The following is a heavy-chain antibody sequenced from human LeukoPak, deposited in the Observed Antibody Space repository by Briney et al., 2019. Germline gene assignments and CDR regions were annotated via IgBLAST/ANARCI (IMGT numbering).Heavy chain of an antibody. V-gene: IGHV4-31*03. J-gene: IGHJ4*02. CDR1: VGPISSGGYY. Sequence: SETLSLTCTVSVGPISSGGYYWSWIRQHPEKGLEWIGYIYYSGSTYYNPSLKSRVTISVDTSKNRFSLKLSSVTAADTAVYDWARVDSRNWYDHFYFDYWGQGTLVTVSS. D-gene: IGHD6-13*01. CDR2: IYYSGST. CDR3: ARVDSRNWYDHFYFDY.